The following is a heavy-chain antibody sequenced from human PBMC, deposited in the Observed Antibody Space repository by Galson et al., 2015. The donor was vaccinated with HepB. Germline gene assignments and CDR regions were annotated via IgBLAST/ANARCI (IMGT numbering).Heavy chain of an antibody. CDR3: ARDGVVVPAAMSDNWFDP. J-gene: IGHJ5*02. CDR1: GGSISSSSYY. Sequence: ETLSLTCTVSGGSISSSSYYWGWIRQPPGKGLEWIGSIYYSGSTYYNPSLKSRVTISVDTSKNQFSLKLSSVTAADTAVYYCARDGVVVPAAMSDNWFDPWGQGTLVTVSS. D-gene: IGHD2-2*01. V-gene: IGHV4-39*07. CDR2: IYYSGST.